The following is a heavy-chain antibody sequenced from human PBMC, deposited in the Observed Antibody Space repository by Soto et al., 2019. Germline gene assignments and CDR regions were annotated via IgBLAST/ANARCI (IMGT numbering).Heavy chain of an antibody. CDR3: ARGEGYCSGGTCYRWFDP. J-gene: IGHJ5*02. D-gene: IGHD2-15*01. Sequence: QVQLVQSGAEVKKSGASMKVSCKASGYTFTKYALHWVRQAPGQRLEWMGWINAGSGNTKYSQKFQGRVTITRDTSATTAYMELSSLRSEDTAFYYCARGEGYCSGGTCYRWFDPWGQGTLVTVSS. V-gene: IGHV1-3*01. CDR1: GYTFTKYA. CDR2: INAGSGNT.